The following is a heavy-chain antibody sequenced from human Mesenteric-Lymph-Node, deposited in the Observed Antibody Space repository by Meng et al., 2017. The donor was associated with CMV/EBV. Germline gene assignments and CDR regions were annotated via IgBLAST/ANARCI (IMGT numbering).Heavy chain of an antibody. Sequence: GGSLRLSCAASGFTFSGSAMHWVRQASGKGLEWVGRIRSKANSYATAYAASVKGRFTISRDDSKNTAYLQMNSLKTEDTAVYYCTRLSSGTYYDILTGYDAWGQGTLVTVSS. J-gene: IGHJ5*02. CDR3: TRLSSGTYYDILTGYDA. D-gene: IGHD3-9*01. V-gene: IGHV3-73*01. CDR2: IRSKANSYAT. CDR1: GFTFSGSA.